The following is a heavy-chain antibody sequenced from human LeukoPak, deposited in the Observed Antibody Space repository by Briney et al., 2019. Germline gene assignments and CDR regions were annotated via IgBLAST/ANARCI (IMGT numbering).Heavy chain of an antibody. J-gene: IGHJ5*02. D-gene: IGHD6-19*01. CDR2: ISGSGGST. Sequence: PGGSLRLSCAASGFTFSSYAMSWVRQAPGKGLEWVSAISGSGGSTYYADSVKGRFTISRDNSKNTLYLQMNSLRAEDTAVYYCAKDPQAYRSIAVAGLGWFDPWGQGTLVTVSS. V-gene: IGHV3-23*01. CDR1: GFTFSSYA. CDR3: AKDPQAYRSIAVAGLGWFDP.